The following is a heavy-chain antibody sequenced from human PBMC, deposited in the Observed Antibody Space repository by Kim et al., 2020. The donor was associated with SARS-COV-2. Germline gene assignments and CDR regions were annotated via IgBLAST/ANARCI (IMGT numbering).Heavy chain of an antibody. Sequence: YNPSLKSRVTISVDTSKNQFSLKLSSVTAADTAVYYCARTYDSSGYYLDYWGQGTLVTVSS. J-gene: IGHJ4*02. CDR3: ARTYDSSGYYLDY. V-gene: IGHV4-31*02. D-gene: IGHD3-22*01.